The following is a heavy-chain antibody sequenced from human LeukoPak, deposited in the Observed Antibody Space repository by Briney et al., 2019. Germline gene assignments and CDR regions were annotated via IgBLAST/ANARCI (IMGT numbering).Heavy chain of an antibody. Sequence: PSETLSLTCTVSGDSISSYYWNWIRQPPGKGLEWIGYIYYSGSTNYNPSLKSRVTILVDTSKNQFSQKLSSVTAAETAVYYCARYSGSGWLFDSWGKGTLVTVSS. CDR1: GDSISSYY. J-gene: IGHJ4*02. D-gene: IGHD6-19*01. CDR2: IYYSGST. CDR3: ARYSGSGWLFDS. V-gene: IGHV4-59*01.